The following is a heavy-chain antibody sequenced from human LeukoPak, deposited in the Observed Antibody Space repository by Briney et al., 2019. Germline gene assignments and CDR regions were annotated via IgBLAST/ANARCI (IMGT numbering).Heavy chain of an antibody. CDR1: GFSFSSYG. Sequence: GGSLRLSCAASGFSFSSYGMHWVRQAPGKGLEWVAVISYDGPNKYYADSVKGRFTISRDDSKSTLYLQMNSLRAEDTAVYYCAKEKLPSGYSFLTDYWGQGTLVTVSS. CDR2: ISYDGPNK. V-gene: IGHV3-30*18. D-gene: IGHD5-18*01. J-gene: IGHJ4*02. CDR3: AKEKLPSGYSFLTDY.